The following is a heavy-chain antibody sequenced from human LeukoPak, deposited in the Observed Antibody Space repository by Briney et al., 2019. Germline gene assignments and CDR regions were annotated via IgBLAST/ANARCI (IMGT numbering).Heavy chain of an antibody. J-gene: IGHJ3*02. CDR3: AKTKSSSWHNDAFDM. CDR2: ISSSGSTI. Sequence: GGSLRLSCAASGFTFSDYYMSWIRQAPGKGLEWVSYISSSGSTIYYADSVKGRFTISRDNSENTLYLQMNSLRAEDTALYYCAKTKSSSWHNDAFDMWGQGTMVTVSS. D-gene: IGHD6-13*01. CDR1: GFTFSDYY. V-gene: IGHV3-11*01.